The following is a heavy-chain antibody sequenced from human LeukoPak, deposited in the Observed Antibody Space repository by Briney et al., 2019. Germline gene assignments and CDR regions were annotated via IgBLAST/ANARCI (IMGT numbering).Heavy chain of an antibody. D-gene: IGHD2-8*02. CDR1: GGSISSYY. J-gene: IGHJ5*02. CDR2: IYYSGST. V-gene: IGHV4-59*01. Sequence: SETLSLTCTVSGGSISSYYWSWIRQPPGKGLEWIGYIYYSGSTNYNPSLKSRVTISVDTSKNQFSLKLSSVSTADTAVYYCARGKGTASGGWFDPWGQGTLVIVSS. CDR3: ARGKGTASGGWFDP.